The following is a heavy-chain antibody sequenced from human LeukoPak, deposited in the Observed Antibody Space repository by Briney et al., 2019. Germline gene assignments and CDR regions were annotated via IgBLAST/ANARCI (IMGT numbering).Heavy chain of an antibody. Sequence: ASVKVSCKASGYDFTNYAINWVRQAPGQGLEWMGWINPNSGGTNYAQKFQGRVTMTRDTSISTAYMELSRLRSDDTAVYYCARGEIPRLRYFDWAPDYWGQGTLVTVSS. CDR2: INPNSGGT. D-gene: IGHD3-9*01. CDR1: GYDFTNYA. V-gene: IGHV1-2*02. J-gene: IGHJ4*02. CDR3: ARGEIPRLRYFDWAPDY.